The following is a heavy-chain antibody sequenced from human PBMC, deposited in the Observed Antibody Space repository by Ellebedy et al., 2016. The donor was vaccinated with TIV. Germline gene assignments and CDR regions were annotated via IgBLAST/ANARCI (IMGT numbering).Heavy chain of an antibody. D-gene: IGHD3-22*01. CDR3: AKDSLAYYYDGSGPSDY. CDR1: GFTFSSYA. CDR2: IRYDRSNK. Sequence: PGGSLRLSCAASGFTFSSYAMSWVRQAPGKGLEWVAFIRYDRSNKYYADSVKGRFTISRDNSKNTLYLQMNSLRAEDTAVYYCAKDSLAYYYDGSGPSDYWGQGTLVTVSS. J-gene: IGHJ4*02. V-gene: IGHV3-30*02.